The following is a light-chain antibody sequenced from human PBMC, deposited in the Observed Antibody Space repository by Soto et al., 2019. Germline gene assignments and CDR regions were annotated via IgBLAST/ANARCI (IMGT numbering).Light chain of an antibody. CDR2: AAS. Sequence: DIQMTQSPSSLSASVGDRVTITCRASQSISSYLNWYQEKLGKAPKLLIYAASSLQSGVPSGFSGSGSGTDFTLTISSLQPEDFATYYCQQSYSTPLTFGGGTKVDIK. J-gene: IGKJ4*01. V-gene: IGKV1-39*01. CDR3: QQSYSTPLT. CDR1: QSISSY.